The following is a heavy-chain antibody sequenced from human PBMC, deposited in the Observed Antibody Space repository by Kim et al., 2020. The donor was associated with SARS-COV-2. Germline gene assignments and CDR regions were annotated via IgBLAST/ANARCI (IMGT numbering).Heavy chain of an antibody. Sequence: SNTSLKTRLTISKDTSKNQVVLTMTNMDPVDTATYYCARMARIAVAADFDYWGQGTLVTVSS. V-gene: IGHV2-70*01. CDR3: ARMARIAVAADFDY. D-gene: IGHD6-19*01. J-gene: IGHJ4*02.